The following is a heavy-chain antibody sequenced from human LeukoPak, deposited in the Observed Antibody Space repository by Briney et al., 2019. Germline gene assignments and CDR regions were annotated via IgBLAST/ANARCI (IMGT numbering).Heavy chain of an antibody. CDR2: ISSSGSII. CDR3: ARVLTPLGDRYMDV. V-gene: IGHV3-11*01. D-gene: IGHD3-10*01. J-gene: IGHJ6*03. Sequence: PGGSLRLSSAAPGFTFSDYYMSWIPQAPGKGRGRVSYISSSGSIIYYADTVKGRFTISTDKAKNSLYLQTNSLRAEDTAVYFCARVLTPLGDRYMDVWGEGSTVTVSS. CDR1: GFTFSDYY.